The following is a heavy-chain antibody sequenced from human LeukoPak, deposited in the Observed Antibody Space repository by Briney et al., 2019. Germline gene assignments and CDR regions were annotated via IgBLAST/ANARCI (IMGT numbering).Heavy chain of an antibody. Sequence: GGSLRLSCAASGFTFSSYWMSWVRQAPGKGLEWVANIKQDGSEKYYVDSVKGRFTISRDNDKNSLYLQMNSLRAEDTAVYYCARDLGDSSGCPYYFDYWGQGTLVTVSS. CDR1: GFTFSSYW. D-gene: IGHD3-22*01. CDR3: ARDLGDSSGCPYYFDY. CDR2: IKQDGSEK. J-gene: IGHJ4*02. V-gene: IGHV3-7*01.